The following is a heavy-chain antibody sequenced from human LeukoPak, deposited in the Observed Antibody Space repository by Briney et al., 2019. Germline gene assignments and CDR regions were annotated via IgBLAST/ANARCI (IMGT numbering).Heavy chain of an antibody. CDR3: ARSSPDGPTDY. CDR2: TRNKANSYTT. Sequence: GGSLRLSYAASGFTFSDHYMDWVRQAPGKGLEWVGRTRNKANSYTTEYAASVKGRFTISRDDSKNSLYLQMNSLKTEDTAVYYCARSSPDGPTDYWGQGTLVTVSS. J-gene: IGHJ4*02. CDR1: GFTFSDHY. V-gene: IGHV3-72*01. D-gene: IGHD6-6*01.